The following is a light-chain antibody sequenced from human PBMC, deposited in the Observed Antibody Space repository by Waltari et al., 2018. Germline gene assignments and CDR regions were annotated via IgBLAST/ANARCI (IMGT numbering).Light chain of an antibody. J-gene: IGKJ2*03. CDR1: ENVNNY. CDR2: KAS. V-gene: IGKV1-39*01. Sequence: DIQMTQSPSSLSASVGDRVTITCRVSENVNNYLNWYQQKPGKAPKLLIYKASTLQSGVPSRFIGSGSGTDYTFTISSLQSEDVATYYCQHNYGTPYSFGQGTKVEIK. CDR3: QHNYGTPYS.